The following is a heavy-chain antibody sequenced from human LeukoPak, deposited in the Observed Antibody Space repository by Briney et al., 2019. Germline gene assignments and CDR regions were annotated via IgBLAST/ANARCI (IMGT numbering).Heavy chain of an antibody. D-gene: IGHD3-22*01. V-gene: IGHV3-13*01. J-gene: IGHJ4*02. CDR1: GFTFSSYD. CDR3: ARGDSSCYFELDY. CDR2: IGTAGDT. Sequence: PGGSLRLSCAASGFTFSSYDMHWVRHATGKGLEWVSAIGTAGDTYYPGSVKGRFTISRENAKNSLYLQMNSLRAGDTAVYYCARGDSSCYFELDYWGQGTLVTVSS.